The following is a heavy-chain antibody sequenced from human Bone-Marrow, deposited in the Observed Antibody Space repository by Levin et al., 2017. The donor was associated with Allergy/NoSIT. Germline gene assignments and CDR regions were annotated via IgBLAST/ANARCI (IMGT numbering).Heavy chain of an antibody. CDR1: GGSISSYY. D-gene: IGHD2-15*01. CDR3: ARGGGTFDY. CDR2: IYYSGST. J-gene: IGHJ4*02. Sequence: GSLRLSCTVSGGSISSYYWSWIRQPPGEGLEWIGYIYYSGSTNYNPSLKSRVTISVDTSKDQFSLQLTSVTAADTAVYYCARGGGTFDYWGQGTLVSVSS. V-gene: IGHV4-59*08.